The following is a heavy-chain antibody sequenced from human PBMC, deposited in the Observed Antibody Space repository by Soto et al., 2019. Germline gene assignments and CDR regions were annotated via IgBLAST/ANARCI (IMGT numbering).Heavy chain of an antibody. V-gene: IGHV4-34*01. D-gene: IGHD3-3*01. Sequence: GVSFRDFCGHWIIQTHGKGVVWIGECTQDGLTNYSPSLKGRVTISFDTSKIQFSLRLSSVTAADTAVYFCARVCCPEYDCRSDRNDASEVLGQGTLDPV. CDR1: GVSFRDFC. J-gene: IGHJ3*01. CDR2: CTQDGLT. CDR3: ARVCCPEYDCRSDRNDASEV.